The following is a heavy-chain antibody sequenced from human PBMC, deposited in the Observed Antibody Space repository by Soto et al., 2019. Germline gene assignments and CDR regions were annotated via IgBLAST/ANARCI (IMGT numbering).Heavy chain of an antibody. Sequence: QVQLQESGPGLVKPSQTLSLICTVSGGSINSGGYYWSWIRQHPGKGLEWIGYIYYSGSTYYNPFLASRVTIPAGASANQSSIKLSSVTAADTAVYFCAIAYRQSGYSSSWVFDSWGQGTLVNVSS. CDR1: GGSINSGGYY. V-gene: IGHV4-31*03. J-gene: IGHJ4*02. CDR2: IYYSGST. D-gene: IGHD6-13*01. CDR3: AIAYRQSGYSSSWVFDS.